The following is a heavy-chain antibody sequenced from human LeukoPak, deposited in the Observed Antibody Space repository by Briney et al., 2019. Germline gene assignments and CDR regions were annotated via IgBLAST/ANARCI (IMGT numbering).Heavy chain of an antibody. CDR2: ISSNSAFK. V-gene: IGHV3-21*01. CDR1: GFTFSSYS. D-gene: IGHD1-26*01. CDR3: TTRGWADYYSYMDV. J-gene: IGHJ6*03. Sequence: GGSLRLSCAASGFTFSSYSMNWVRQAPGKGLQWVSSISSNSAFKYSADSVMGRFTISRDNAKNSLYLLMNNLRGDDTAVYYCTTRGWADYYSYMDVWGKGTTVTVSS.